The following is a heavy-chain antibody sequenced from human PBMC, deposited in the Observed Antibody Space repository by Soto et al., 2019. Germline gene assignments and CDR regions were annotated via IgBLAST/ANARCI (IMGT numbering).Heavy chain of an antibody. V-gene: IGHV4-39*01. Sequence: SETLSLTCTVSGGSISSSSYYWGWIRQPPGKGLEWIGSMYYSGSTYYNPSLQSRVTISVDTSKNQFSLKLSSVTAADTAVYYCASSPGYSYGYAYFQHWGQGTLVTVSS. CDR1: GGSISSSSYY. D-gene: IGHD5-18*01. J-gene: IGHJ1*01. CDR2: MYYSGST. CDR3: ASSPGYSYGYAYFQH.